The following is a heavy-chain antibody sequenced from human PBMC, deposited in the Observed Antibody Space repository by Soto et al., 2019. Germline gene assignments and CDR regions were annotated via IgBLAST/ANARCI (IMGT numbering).Heavy chain of an antibody. V-gene: IGHV3-23*01. D-gene: IGHD3-3*01. J-gene: IGHJ4*02. CDR2: ISGSGGSA. CDR3: AKEPYSDFWSAYYYLDY. Sequence: EVQLLESGGGLVQPGGSLRLSCAASGFTFGSHAMIWVRQAPGKGLEWVSAISGSGGSAYYADSVKGRFTISRDNSINTLYLQMNSLGAEDTALYYCAKEPYSDFWSAYYYLDYWGQGTLVTVSS. CDR1: GFTFGSHA.